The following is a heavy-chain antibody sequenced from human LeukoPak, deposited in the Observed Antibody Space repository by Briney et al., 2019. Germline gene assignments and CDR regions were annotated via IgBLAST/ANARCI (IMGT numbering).Heavy chain of an antibody. D-gene: IGHD1-1*01. Sequence: GGSLRLSCAASGFTFSDYFMSWVRQAPGKGLEWLSYINGRGTYIDYAESLKGRITISRDNAQNSLYLQMNSLRVEDTAVYYCARSGREATEIDYWGQGTLVTVSS. CDR1: GFTFSDYF. CDR2: INGRGTYI. J-gene: IGHJ4*02. V-gene: IGHV3-11*06. CDR3: ARSGREATEIDY.